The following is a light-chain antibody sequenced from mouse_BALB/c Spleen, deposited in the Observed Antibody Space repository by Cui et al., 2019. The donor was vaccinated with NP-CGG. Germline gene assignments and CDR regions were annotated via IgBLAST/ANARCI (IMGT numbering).Light chain of an antibody. CDR1: TWAVTTRTY. CDR2: GTH. Sequence: QAVVPQESVLTTSPGETVTPTCRSSTWAVTTRTYANWVQEKPDHLFTGLIGGTHNRAPGVSARFSGSLIGDKAALTITGAQTEDEAIYFCALWYSNHWVFGGGTKLTVL. V-gene: IGLV1*01. CDR3: ALWYSNHWV. J-gene: IGLJ1*01.